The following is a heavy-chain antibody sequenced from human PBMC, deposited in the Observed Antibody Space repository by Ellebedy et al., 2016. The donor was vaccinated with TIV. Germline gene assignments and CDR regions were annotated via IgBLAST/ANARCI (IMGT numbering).Heavy chain of an antibody. V-gene: IGHV3-7*01. D-gene: IGHD4-17*01. CDR1: GFSFSSYW. CDR3: ATDGSYGDYRSPTHAFEI. J-gene: IGHJ3*02. Sequence: GESLKISCVGSGFSFSSYWMSWVRQAPGKGLEWVANINQDATKTFYVDSVEGRFTISRDNAKNSLFLQMNSLRAEDTAVYYCATDGSYGDYRSPTHAFEIWGQGTMVTVSS. CDR2: INQDATKT.